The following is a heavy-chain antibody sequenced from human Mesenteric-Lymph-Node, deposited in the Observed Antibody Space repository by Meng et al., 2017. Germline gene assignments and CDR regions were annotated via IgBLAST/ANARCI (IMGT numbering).Heavy chain of an antibody. V-gene: IGHV2-5*02. CDR3: GKSEEVVAVEMKWFDP. CDR2: IYWDDDK. Sequence: QFPMKDSGPGILNPPQTLKLTCTLFRFSPSTTTLGVGWIRKPQGKASKWLALIYWDDDKRYRPFLKSRVTLTKDTYRNQVVLTMTNMGPEDTATYYCGKSEEVVAVEMKWFDPWGQGTLVTVSS. CDR1: RFSPSTTTLG. J-gene: IGHJ5*02. D-gene: IGHD2-15*01.